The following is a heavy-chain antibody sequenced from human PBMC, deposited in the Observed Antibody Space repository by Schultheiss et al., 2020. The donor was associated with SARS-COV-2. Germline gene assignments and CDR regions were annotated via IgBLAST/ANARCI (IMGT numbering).Heavy chain of an antibody. V-gene: IGHV3-23*01. CDR1: GFTFSNSD. CDR2: ISGSGGST. D-gene: IGHD1-1*01. Sequence: GGSLRLSCAASGFTFSNSDMNWVHQAPGKGLEWVSAISGSGGSTYYADSVKGRFTISRDNSKNTLYLQMNSLRAEDTAVYYCANGGEPKLYYFDYWGQGTLVTVSS. CDR3: ANGGEPKLYYFDY. J-gene: IGHJ4*02.